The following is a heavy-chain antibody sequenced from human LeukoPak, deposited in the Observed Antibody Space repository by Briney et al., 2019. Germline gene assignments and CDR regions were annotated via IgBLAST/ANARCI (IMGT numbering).Heavy chain of an antibody. D-gene: IGHD3-22*01. CDR1: EFTVSSNY. J-gene: IGHJ4*02. Sequence: GGSLRLSCAASEFTVSSNYRSWVRQVPGKGLEWVSVIYSGGSTYYADSVKDRFTISRDNSKNTLYLQMNSLRAEDTAVYYCASYYYDSSGYLLFDYWGQGTLVTVSS. CDR2: IYSGGST. V-gene: IGHV3-53*01. CDR3: ASYYYDSSGYLLFDY.